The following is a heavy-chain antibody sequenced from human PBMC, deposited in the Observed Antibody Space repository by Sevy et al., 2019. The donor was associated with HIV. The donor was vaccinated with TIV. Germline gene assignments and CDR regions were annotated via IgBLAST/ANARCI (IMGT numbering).Heavy chain of an antibody. Sequence: GGSLRLSCAASGFTFSSYAMSWVRQAPGKGLEWVSAISGSGDSTYYADSVKGRFTISRDNSKNTLYLQMNSLRAEDTAVYYWAKDLLPFWGGDCRGAGGGYWGQGTLVTVSS. V-gene: IGHV3-23*01. CDR3: AKDLLPFWGGDCRGAGGGY. D-gene: IGHD2-21*01. CDR2: ISGSGDST. CDR1: GFTFSSYA. J-gene: IGHJ4*02.